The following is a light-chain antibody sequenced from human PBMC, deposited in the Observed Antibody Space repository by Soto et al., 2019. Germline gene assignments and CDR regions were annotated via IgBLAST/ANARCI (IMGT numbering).Light chain of an antibody. CDR2: TTN. J-gene: IGLJ1*01. Sequence: QSVLTQPHSASGTPGRRVTISCSGSSSNIGTSSVHWFQQLPGTAPKLLISTTNQRPSGVPERFSGSKSGTSASLAISGLQSEDEADYYCAAWDDSLNGHVFGTGTKATVL. V-gene: IGLV1-44*01. CDR3: AAWDDSLNGHV. CDR1: SSNIGTSS.